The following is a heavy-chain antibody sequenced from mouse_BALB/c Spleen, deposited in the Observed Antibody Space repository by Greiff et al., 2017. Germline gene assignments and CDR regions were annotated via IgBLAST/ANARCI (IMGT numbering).Heavy chain of an antibody. D-gene: IGHD1-3*01. CDR1: GYTFTSYW. Sequence: QVQLQQSGAELARPGASVKLSCKASGYTFTSYWMQWVKQRPGQGLEWIGAIYPGDGDTRYTQKFKGKATLTADKSSSTAYMQLSSLASEDSAVYYCARSLNYAMDYWGQGTSVTVSS. CDR2: IYPGDGDT. J-gene: IGHJ4*01. V-gene: IGHV1-87*01. CDR3: ARSLNYAMDY.